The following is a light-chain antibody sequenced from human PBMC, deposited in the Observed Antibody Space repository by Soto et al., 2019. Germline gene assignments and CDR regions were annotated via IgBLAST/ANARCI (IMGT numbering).Light chain of an antibody. CDR1: HTVSSN. CDR3: QQNHNWPQT. CDR2: GAS. J-gene: IGKJ1*01. V-gene: IGKV3-15*01. Sequence: HSPPALSCSRGERAPLSFKASHTVSSNLAWYQQRPGQAPRLLNSGASTRATGIPARFSGSGSGTEFTLTISSLQSADFGVYYCQQNHNWPQTFGQGTKVDIK.